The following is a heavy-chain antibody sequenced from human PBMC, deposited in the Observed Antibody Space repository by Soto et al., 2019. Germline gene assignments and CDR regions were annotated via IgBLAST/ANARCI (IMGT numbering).Heavy chain of an antibody. J-gene: IGHJ6*02. CDR3: AREDCSGGSCYTRAYYYYGMDV. Sequence: QVQLVQSGAEVKKPGSSVKVSCKASGGTFSSYAISWVRQAPGQGLEWMGGIIPIFGTANYAQKFQGRFTITADESKSTAYMELSSLRTEDTAVYYCAREDCSGGSCYTRAYYYYGMDVWGQGTTVTVSS. CDR1: GGTFSSYA. CDR2: IIPIFGTA. V-gene: IGHV1-69*12. D-gene: IGHD2-15*01.